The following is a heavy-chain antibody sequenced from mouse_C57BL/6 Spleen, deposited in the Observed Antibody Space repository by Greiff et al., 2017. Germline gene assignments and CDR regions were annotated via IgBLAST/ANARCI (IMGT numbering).Heavy chain of an antibody. CDR1: GYTFTSYW. J-gene: IGHJ4*01. V-gene: IGHV1-64*01. CDR3: AREGYYGSSSYYAMDY. Sequence: QVQLQQPGAELVKPGASVKLSCKASGYTFTSYWMHWVKQRPGQGLEWIGMIHPNSGSTNYNEKFKSKATLTVDKSSSTAYMQLSSLTSEDSAVYYCAREGYYGSSSYYAMDYWGQGTSVTVSS. CDR2: IHPNSGST. D-gene: IGHD1-1*01.